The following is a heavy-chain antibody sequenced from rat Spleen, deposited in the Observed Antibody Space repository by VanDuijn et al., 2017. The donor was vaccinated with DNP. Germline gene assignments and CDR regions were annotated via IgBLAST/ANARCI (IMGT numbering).Heavy chain of an antibody. CDR2: IGTGGST. CDR1: GFSLTTHH. D-gene: IGHD1-2*01. V-gene: IGHV2-43*01. CDR3: ARSKTISLIADYFDY. Sequence: QVQLKESGPGLVQPSQTLSLACTVSGFSLTTHHVHWVRQPSGKGLEWMGIIGTGGSTEYNSALKSRLSITRDTSKNQIFLKMNRLQTEDTAMYFCARSKTISLIADYFDYWGRGVMVTVSS. J-gene: IGHJ2*01.